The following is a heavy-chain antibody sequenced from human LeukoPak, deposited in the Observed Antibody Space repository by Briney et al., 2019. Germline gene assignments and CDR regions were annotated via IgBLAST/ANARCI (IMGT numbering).Heavy chain of an antibody. CDR1: GFTFSSYS. Sequence: GGSLRLSCAASGFTFSSYSMNWVRQAPGKGLEWVSSISSSSSYIYYADSVKGRFTISRDNAKNSLHLQMNSLRAEDTAVYYCARRTGKALYYWGQGTLVTVSS. D-gene: IGHD1-14*01. CDR3: ARRTGKALYY. J-gene: IGHJ4*02. V-gene: IGHV3-21*01. CDR2: ISSSSSYI.